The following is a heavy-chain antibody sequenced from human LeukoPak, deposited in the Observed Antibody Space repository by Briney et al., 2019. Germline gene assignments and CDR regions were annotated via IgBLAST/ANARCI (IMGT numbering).Heavy chain of an antibody. D-gene: IGHD5-18*01. CDR3: ARGDRYGYLLTAYYFDY. CDR1: GGSFSGYY. V-gene: IGHV4-34*01. CDR2: INHSGST. J-gene: IGHJ4*02. Sequence: KASETLSLTCAVYGGSFSGYYWSWIRQPPGKGLEWIGEINHSGSTNYNPSLKSRVTISVDTSKNQFSLKLSSVTAADTAVYYCARGDRYGYLLTAYYFDYWGQGTLVTVSS.